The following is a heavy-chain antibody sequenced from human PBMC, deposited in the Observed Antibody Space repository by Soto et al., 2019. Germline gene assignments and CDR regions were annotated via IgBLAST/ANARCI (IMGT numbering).Heavy chain of an antibody. V-gene: IGHV1-2*02. CDR3: GRGRSGQIVVFY. J-gene: IGHJ4*02. CDR2: IGPESGAT. D-gene: IGHD1-26*01. CDR1: GYTFTGHY. Sequence: GASVKVSCKASGYTFTGHYIHWVRQAPEQGPEWMGEIGPESGATRYAEKFQGRVTMTLDTSITTVYMELKNLSPDDTAVYYCGRGRSGQIVVFYWGQGTLVTVSS.